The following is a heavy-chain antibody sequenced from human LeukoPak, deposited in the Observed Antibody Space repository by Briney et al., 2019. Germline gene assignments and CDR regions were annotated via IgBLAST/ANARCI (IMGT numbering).Heavy chain of an antibody. CDR3: ARSISAARRGAYDAFDI. V-gene: IGHV1-18*01. CDR2: ISAYNGNT. Sequence: ASVKVSCKASGYTFTSYGISWVRQAPGQGLEWMGWISAYNGNTNYAQKLQGRVTMTTDASTSTAYVELRSLRSDDTAVYYCARSISAARRGAYDAFDIWGQGTMVTVSS. D-gene: IGHD6-6*01. J-gene: IGHJ3*02. CDR1: GYTFTSYG.